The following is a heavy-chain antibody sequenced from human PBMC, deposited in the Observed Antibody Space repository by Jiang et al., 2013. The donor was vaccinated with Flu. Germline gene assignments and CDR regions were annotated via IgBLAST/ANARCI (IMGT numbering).Heavy chain of an antibody. CDR3: ARVRVRGVIRYYGMDV. D-gene: IGHD3-10*01. V-gene: IGHV6-1*01. CDR2: TYYRSKWYN. Sequence: QTLSLTCAISGDSVSSNRAAWNWIRQSPSRGLEWLGRTYYRSKWYNDYAVSVKSRITINPDTSKNQFSLQLNSVTPEDTAVYYCARVRVRGVIRYYGMDVWGQGTTVTVSS. CDR1: GDSVSSNRAA. J-gene: IGHJ6*02.